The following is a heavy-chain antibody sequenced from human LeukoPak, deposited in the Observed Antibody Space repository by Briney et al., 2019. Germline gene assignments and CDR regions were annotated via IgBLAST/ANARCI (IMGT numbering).Heavy chain of an antibody. CDR1: GFTFSSYW. J-gene: IGHJ5*02. Sequence: GGSLRLSCVGSGFTFSSYWMGWVRQAPGKGLEWVANIKEYGSEKYYVDSVKGRFTASRDDAKNSLYLQMTSLRAEDTAVYHCARHLVEGYTRKWFDLWGQGTLVTVSS. CDR3: ARHLVEGYTRKWFDL. V-gene: IGHV3-7*01. CDR2: IKEYGSEK. D-gene: IGHD5-12*01.